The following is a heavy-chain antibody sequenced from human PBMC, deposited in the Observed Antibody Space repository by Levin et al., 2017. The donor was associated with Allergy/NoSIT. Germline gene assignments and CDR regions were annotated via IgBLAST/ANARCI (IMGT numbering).Heavy chain of an antibody. Sequence: SETLSLTCAVYGGSFSGYYWSWIRQPPGKGLEWIGEINHKGSTNYNPSLKSRVTISVDTPKNQFSLKLSSVTAADTAVYYCARKGYAPRNLFDPWGQGTLVTVSS. CDR3: ARKGYAPRNLFDP. J-gene: IGHJ5*02. CDR2: INHKGST. V-gene: IGHV4-34*01. D-gene: IGHD1-1*01. CDR1: GGSFSGYY.